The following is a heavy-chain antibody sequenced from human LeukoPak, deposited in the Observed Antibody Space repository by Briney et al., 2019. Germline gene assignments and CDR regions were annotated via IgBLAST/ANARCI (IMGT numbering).Heavy chain of an antibody. CDR3: ARDLYAVGGLDY. V-gene: IGHV3-48*04. J-gene: IGHJ4*02. CDR2: ITTSGSTI. CDR1: GFTFSSYS. Sequence: GGSLRLSCAASGFTFSSYSMNWVRQAPGKGLEWVSYITTSGSTIYYADSVKGRFTISRDNTKNSLYLQMNSLRAEDTAVYYCARDLYAVGGLDYWGQGTLVTVSS. D-gene: IGHD2/OR15-2a*01.